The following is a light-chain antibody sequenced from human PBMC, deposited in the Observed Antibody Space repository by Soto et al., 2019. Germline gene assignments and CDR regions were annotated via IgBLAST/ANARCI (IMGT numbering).Light chain of an antibody. Sequence: EIVLTQSPATLSLSPGERATLSCRASQSIGTYLAWYQQKPDQAPRLLIYHASNRATGIPARFSGSGSGTDFTLTISSREPEDFAVDYCQQRTQWARTFGQGTKVEIK. CDR2: HAS. CDR3: QQRTQWART. V-gene: IGKV3-11*01. CDR1: QSIGTY. J-gene: IGKJ1*01.